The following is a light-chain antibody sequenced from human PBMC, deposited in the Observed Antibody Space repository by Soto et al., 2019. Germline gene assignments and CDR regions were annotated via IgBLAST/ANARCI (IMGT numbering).Light chain of an antibody. CDR1: QSVSSSY. CDR2: GAS. Sequence: IVLTQAPCTLSLYPGDRATLSCRASQSVSSSYLALYQQNPGQAPRLLIYGASSRATAIPDRFSGSGYWTDFTLTISRLEPEDFAVYYCQKYGSSPLTFGGGTKVESK. V-gene: IGKV3-20*01. J-gene: IGKJ4*01. CDR3: QKYGSSPLT.